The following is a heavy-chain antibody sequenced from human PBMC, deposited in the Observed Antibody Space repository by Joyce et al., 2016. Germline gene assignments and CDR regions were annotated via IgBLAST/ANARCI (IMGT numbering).Heavy chain of an antibody. J-gene: IGHJ4*02. CDR2: INPNSGVT. Sequence: QVQLVQSGAEMKKTGASVKVSCKASGYTFTGYYLHWVRQAPGQGLEWMGRINPNSGVTNYAQSFQGRVTMTSDTSITTASMELRRLRSDDTAVYYCARLARPGPVRIQGLTLYYFDYWGQGTLVTVSS. CDR1: GYTFTGYY. CDR3: ARLARPGPVRIQGLTLYYFDY. V-gene: IGHV1-2*06. D-gene: IGHD3-10*01.